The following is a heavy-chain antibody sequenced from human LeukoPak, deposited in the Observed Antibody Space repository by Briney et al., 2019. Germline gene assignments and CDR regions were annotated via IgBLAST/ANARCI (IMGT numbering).Heavy chain of an antibody. Sequence: PGGSLRLSCAASGFTFSSYAMSWVRQAPGKGLEWVSAISGSGGSTYYADSVKGRFTISRDNSKNTLYLQMNSLRAEDTAVYYCAKGSDSSGYYGPSDYWGQGTLVTVSS. CDR2: ISGSGGST. CDR3: AKGSDSSGYYGPSDY. D-gene: IGHD3-22*01. CDR1: GFTFSSYA. J-gene: IGHJ4*02. V-gene: IGHV3-23*01.